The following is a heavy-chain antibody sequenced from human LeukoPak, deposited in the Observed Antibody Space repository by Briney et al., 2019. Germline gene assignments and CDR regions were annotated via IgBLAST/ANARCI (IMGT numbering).Heavy chain of an antibody. D-gene: IGHD3-9*01. CDR1: GFTFSSYA. CDR3: AKGRSPHYDILTGRIFDY. J-gene: IGHJ4*02. Sequence: GGSLRLSCAASGFTFSSYAMSWVRQAPGKGLEWVSAISGSGVSTYYADSVTGRFTISRDNSENTLYLQMISLRAEDTAVYYCAKGRSPHYDILTGRIFDYWGQGTLVTVSS. V-gene: IGHV3-23*01. CDR2: ISGSGVST.